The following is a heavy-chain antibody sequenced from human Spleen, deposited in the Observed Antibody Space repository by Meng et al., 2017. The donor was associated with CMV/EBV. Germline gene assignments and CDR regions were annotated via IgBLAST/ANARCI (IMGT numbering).Heavy chain of an antibody. D-gene: IGHD2-2*02. Sequence: GESLKISCAASGFTFSSYGMHWVRQAPGKGLEWVAVIWYDGSNKYYADSVKGRFTISRDNSKNTLYLQMNSLRAEDTAVYYCAKVGGGYCSSTSCYKGMPPYYYGMDVWGQGTTVTV. CDR3: AKVGGGYCSSTSCYKGMPPYYYGMDV. J-gene: IGHJ6*02. CDR1: GFTFSSYG. CDR2: IWYDGSNK. V-gene: IGHV3-33*06.